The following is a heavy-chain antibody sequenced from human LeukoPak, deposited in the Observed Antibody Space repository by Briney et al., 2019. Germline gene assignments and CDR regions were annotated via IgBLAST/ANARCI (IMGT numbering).Heavy chain of an antibody. V-gene: IGHV3-23*01. CDR3: SRGGSPPEARGDVFDI. Sequence: GGSLRLSCAASGFTFSNYAMTWVRQAPGKGLEWVSTVAGSGTSTFYADSVKGRFTISRDNAKNSLYLQMNSLRAEDTAVYYCSRGGSPPEARGDVFDIWGQGTMVSVSS. D-gene: IGHD1-26*01. J-gene: IGHJ3*02. CDR2: VAGSGTST. CDR1: GFTFSNYA.